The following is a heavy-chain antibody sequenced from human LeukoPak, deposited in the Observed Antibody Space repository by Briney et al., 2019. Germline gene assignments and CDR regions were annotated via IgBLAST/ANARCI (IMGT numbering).Heavy chain of an antibody. V-gene: IGHV5-51*01. CDR1: GYNFTNYW. CDR3: AAGVTVTGLDAFDI. Sequence: GESLKISCKGSGYNFTNYWIGWVRQMPGKGLEWMGIIYPGDSETRYSPSFQGQVTISADKSISTAYLQWSSLKASNTAMYYCAAGVTVTGLDAFDIWGQGTMVTVSS. J-gene: IGHJ3*02. CDR2: IYPGDSET. D-gene: IGHD6-19*01.